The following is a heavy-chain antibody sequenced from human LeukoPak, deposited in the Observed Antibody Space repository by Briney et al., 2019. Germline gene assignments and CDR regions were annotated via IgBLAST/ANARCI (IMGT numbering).Heavy chain of an antibody. J-gene: IGHJ6*02. CDR1: GFTVSSYW. V-gene: IGHV3-74*01. CDR2: INSDGSST. CDR3: ARVTVTKPYYYYGMDV. Sequence: GGSLRLSCAASGFTVSSYWMHWVRQAPGKGLVWVSRINSDGSSTSYADSVKGRFTISRDNAKNTLYLQMNSLRAEDTAVYYCARVTVTKPYYYYGMDVWGQGTTVTVSS. D-gene: IGHD4-17*01.